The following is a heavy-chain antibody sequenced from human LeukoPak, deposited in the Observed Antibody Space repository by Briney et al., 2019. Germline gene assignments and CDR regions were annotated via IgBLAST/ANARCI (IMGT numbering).Heavy chain of an antibody. Sequence: PGGSLRLSCAASGFTFSSSAMSWVRQAPGKGLEWVLAISGSGGSTCYADSVKGRFTISRDNSKNTLYLQMNSLRAEDTAVYYCAKDRTLRYCSSTSCYRGAFDIWGQGAMVTVSS. CDR3: AKDRTLRYCSSTSCYRGAFDI. V-gene: IGHV3-23*01. J-gene: IGHJ3*02. D-gene: IGHD2-2*02. CDR1: GFTFSSSA. CDR2: ISGSGGST.